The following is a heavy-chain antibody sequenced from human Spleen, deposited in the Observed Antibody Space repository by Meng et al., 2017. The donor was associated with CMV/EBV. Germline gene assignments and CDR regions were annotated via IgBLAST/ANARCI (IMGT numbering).Heavy chain of an antibody. CDR1: GDTFTGYY. J-gene: IGHJ5*02. CDR3: ARGGVIPHTPDWFDP. D-gene: IGHD2-15*01. CDR2: INPNSGST. V-gene: IGHV1-2*02. Sequence: SGDTFTGYYIQWGRQAPGQGLEWMGWINPNSGSTNYAQKFQGRVTMTRDTSITTGYIELRRLKADDTAVYYCARGGVIPHTPDWFDPWGQGTLVTVSS.